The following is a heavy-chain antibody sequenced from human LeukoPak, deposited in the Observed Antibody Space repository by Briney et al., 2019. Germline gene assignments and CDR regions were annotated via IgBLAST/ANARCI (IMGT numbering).Heavy chain of an antibody. CDR2: ISYSGST. J-gene: IGHJ5*02. CDR1: GGSITSSNYQ. D-gene: IGHD2-8*01. V-gene: IGHV4-39*01. Sequence: PSETLSLTCTVSGGSITSSNYQWGWIRQPPGKGLEWVVSISYSGSTYFNLSLKSRVMISVDTSNNQLSLKLSSVTAADTAVYYCARQWVLQRGTNRFDPWGQGTLVTVSP. CDR3: ARQWVLQRGTNRFDP.